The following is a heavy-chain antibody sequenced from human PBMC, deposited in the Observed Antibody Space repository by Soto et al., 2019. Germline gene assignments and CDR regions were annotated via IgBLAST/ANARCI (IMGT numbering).Heavy chain of an antibody. CDR2: IRSSSSYT. Sequence: QVQLVESGGGLVKPGGSLRLSCAASGFTFSDYYMSWIRQAPGKGLEWVSYIRSSSSYTNYADSVKGRFTISRDNAKNSLYLQMNSLRAEDTAVYYCARDRTYYGSGNHEYYFDYWGQGTLVTVSS. D-gene: IGHD3-10*01. CDR3: ARDRTYYGSGNHEYYFDY. V-gene: IGHV3-11*06. CDR1: GFTFSDYY. J-gene: IGHJ4*02.